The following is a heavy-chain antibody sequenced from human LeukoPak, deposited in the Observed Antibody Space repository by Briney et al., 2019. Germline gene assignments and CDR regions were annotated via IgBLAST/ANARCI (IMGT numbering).Heavy chain of an antibody. CDR2: IKQDGSEK. D-gene: IGHD3-16*01. J-gene: IGHJ5*02. Sequence: AGGSLRLSCAASGFTFSDYYMSWIRQAPGKGLEWVANIKQDGSEKNYVDSVKGRFTIFRDNARNSLYLQMNSLRAEDTAVYYCASHSYGYNHWGQGTLVIVSS. CDR1: GFTFSDYY. CDR3: ASHSYGYNH. V-gene: IGHV3-7*01.